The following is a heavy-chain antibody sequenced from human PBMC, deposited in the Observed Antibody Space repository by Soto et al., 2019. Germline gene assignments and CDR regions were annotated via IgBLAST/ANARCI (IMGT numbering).Heavy chain of an antibody. Sequence: QVQLVESGGGVVQPGRSLRLSCAASGFTFSSYAMHWVRQAPGKGLEWVAVISYDGSNKYYADSVKGRFTISRDNSKNTLYLQMNSLRAEDTAVYYCARDRRYDSLTALGYWGQGTLVTVSS. CDR1: GFTFSSYA. CDR3: ARDRRYDSLTALGY. D-gene: IGHD3-9*01. V-gene: IGHV3-30-3*01. J-gene: IGHJ4*02. CDR2: ISYDGSNK.